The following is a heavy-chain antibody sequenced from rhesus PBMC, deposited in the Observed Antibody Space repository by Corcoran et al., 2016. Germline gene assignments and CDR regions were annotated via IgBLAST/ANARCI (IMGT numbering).Heavy chain of an antibody. J-gene: IGHJ4*01. Sequence: QVQLQESGPGLVKPSETLSLTCAVSGYSISSGYYWNWIRQPPGKGLEGIGGIYGSVGRYYLNPSLKSRVTLSVESSKNQFSLKVSSVTAADTAVYYCARNNHYHTYFDYWGQGVLVTVSS. D-gene: IGHD3-9*01. CDR3: ARNNHYHTYFDY. V-gene: IGHV4S14*01. CDR1: GYSISSGYY. CDR2: IYGSVGRY.